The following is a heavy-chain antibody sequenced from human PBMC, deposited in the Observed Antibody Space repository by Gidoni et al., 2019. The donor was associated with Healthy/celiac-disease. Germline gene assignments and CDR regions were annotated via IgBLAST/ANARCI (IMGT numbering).Heavy chain of an antibody. J-gene: IGHJ3*02. D-gene: IGHD5-18*01. CDR1: GGSISSSSYY. V-gene: IGHV4-39*01. CDR2: IYYSGST. CDR3: ARHGGYSYGFAYDAFDI. Sequence: QLQLQESGPGLVKPSETLSLTCTVSGGSISSSSYYWGWIRQPPGKGLEWIGSIYYSGSTYYNPSLNSRVTISVDTSKNQFSLKLSSVTAADTAVYYCARHGGYSYGFAYDAFDIWGQGTMVTVSS.